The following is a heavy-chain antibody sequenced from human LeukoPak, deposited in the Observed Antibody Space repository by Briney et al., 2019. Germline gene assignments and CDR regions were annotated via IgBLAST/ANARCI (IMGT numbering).Heavy chain of an antibody. V-gene: IGHV1-69*05. D-gene: IGHD2-15*01. Sequence: ASVKVSCKASGGTFSSYAISWVRQAPGQGLEWMGRIIPIFGTANYAQKFQGRVTITTDESTSTAYMDLSSLRSEHTAVYYCARGVVGYCSGGSCFHYFDYWGQGTLVTVSS. CDR2: IIPIFGTA. CDR3: ARGVVGYCSGGSCFHYFDY. J-gene: IGHJ4*02. CDR1: GGTFSSYA.